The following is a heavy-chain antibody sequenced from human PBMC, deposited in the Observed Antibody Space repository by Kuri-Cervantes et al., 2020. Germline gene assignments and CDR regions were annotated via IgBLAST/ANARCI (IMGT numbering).Heavy chain of an antibody. CDR2: IRPDESRQ. Sequence: GESLKISCAASGSSFGNYGMHWVRQAPGKGLEWVAFIRPDESRQYYADSVKGRFTISRDNFKNTLYLQMNSLRAEDTAVYYCAGLKRYFDWEWSAPWGQGTLVTVSS. D-gene: IGHD3-9*01. J-gene: IGHJ5*02. CDR3: AGLKRYFDWEWSAP. V-gene: IGHV3-30*02. CDR1: GSSFGNYG.